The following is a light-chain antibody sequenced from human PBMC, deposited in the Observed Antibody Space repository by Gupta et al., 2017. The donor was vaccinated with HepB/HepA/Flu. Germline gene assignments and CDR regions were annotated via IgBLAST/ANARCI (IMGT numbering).Light chain of an antibody. V-gene: IGKV2-28*01. CDR3: MQALQAPLT. CDR1: KSLLHSNGYNY. J-gene: IGKJ4*01. Sequence: DIVLTQSPLSLPVIPGEPASISCRPSKSLLHSNGYNYLDWYLQKPGQAPQLLIYLGSNRASGVPDRFSGSGSGTDFTLEISRVEAEDVGVYYCMQALQAPLTFGGGTKVDIK. CDR2: LGS.